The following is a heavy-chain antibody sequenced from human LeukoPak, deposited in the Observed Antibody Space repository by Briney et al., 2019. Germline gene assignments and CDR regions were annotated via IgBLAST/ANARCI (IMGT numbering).Heavy chain of an antibody. D-gene: IGHD2-2*01. V-gene: IGHV3-23*01. J-gene: IGHJ3*02. CDR2: ISGSSGST. CDR3: AKDIVVVPAASDAFDI. Sequence: GGSLRLSCAASGFTFSNYAMSWVRQAPGKGLEWVSIISGSSGSTYYADPVKGRFTISRDNSKNTLYLQMNSLRAEDTAVYYCAKDIVVVPAASDAFDIWGQGTMVTVSS. CDR1: GFTFSNYA.